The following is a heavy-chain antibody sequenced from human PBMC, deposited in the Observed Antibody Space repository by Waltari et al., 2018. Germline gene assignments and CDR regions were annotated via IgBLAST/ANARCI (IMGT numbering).Heavy chain of an antibody. J-gene: IGHJ4*02. CDR3: ASSLDF. CDR2: ILYDGSDA. V-gene: IGHV3-30*14. Sequence: QVQLVESGGGVVQPGGSLRLSGLVSGLSFSSDTMHWVRQAPGKGLEWVALILYDGSDAYYADSLKGRFTVSRDNSKNTLYLQMNTLRPEDTGVFYCASSLDFWGQGTLVTVSS. CDR1: GLSFSSDT.